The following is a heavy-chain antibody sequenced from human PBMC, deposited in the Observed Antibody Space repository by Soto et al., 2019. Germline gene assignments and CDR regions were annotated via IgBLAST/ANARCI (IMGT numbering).Heavy chain of an antibody. Sequence: PSETLSLTCTVSGDSITSYNWNWLRQPPGKALEWIGYVYSSGSTNYNPSLKSRVTISVDTSRNQFSLKVNSVTAADTAMFFCARRAVVAVTGSLDNWLDPFGQGILATVS. D-gene: IGHD2-21*01. CDR2: VYSSGST. V-gene: IGHV4-59*01. J-gene: IGHJ5*02. CDR3: ARRAVVAVTGSLDNWLDP. CDR1: GDSITSYN.